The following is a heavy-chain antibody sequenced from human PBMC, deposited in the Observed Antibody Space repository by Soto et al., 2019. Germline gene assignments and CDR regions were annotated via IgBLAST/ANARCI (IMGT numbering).Heavy chain of an antibody. D-gene: IGHD3-22*01. CDR1: GFPSNIYS. CDR2: ISSRSSNI. Sequence: PGGSLRLSCAASGFPSNIYSMNWVRKATGKGLAWVSSISSRSSNIDYADSVKGRFTISRDNANNSLYLQMNNLRPDDTAVYYCARDTKMLAPLIYMDHWGRGTLVTVSS. J-gene: IGHJ4*02. V-gene: IGHV3-21*01. CDR3: ARDTKMLAPLIYMDH.